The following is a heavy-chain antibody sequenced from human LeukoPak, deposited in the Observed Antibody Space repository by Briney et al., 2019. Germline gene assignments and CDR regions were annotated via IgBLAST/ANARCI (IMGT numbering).Heavy chain of an antibody. D-gene: IGHD3-16*01. J-gene: IGHJ4*02. Sequence: GGSLRLSCAASGFTVSSDYMSWVRQAPGKGLEWVSVIYSGGSTYYADSVKGRFTISRDNSKNTLYLQMNSLRAEDTAVYYCARVWGGVSFDYWGQGTLVTVSS. CDR2: IYSGGST. V-gene: IGHV3-66*02. CDR1: GFTVSSDY. CDR3: ARVWGGVSFDY.